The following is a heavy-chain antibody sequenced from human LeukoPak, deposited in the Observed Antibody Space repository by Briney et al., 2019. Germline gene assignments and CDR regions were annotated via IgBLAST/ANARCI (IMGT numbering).Heavy chain of an antibody. J-gene: IGHJ5*02. CDR2: INPNSGGT. CDR3: AREMATIKNWFDP. D-gene: IGHD5-24*01. Sequence: ASVKVSCKASGYTFTGYYMHWVRQAPGQGLEWMGWINPNSGGTNYAQKFQGRVTMTRDTSISTAYMELSRLRSDDTAVYYCAREMATIKNWFDPWGQGTLVTVSS. V-gene: IGHV1-2*02. CDR1: GYTFTGYY.